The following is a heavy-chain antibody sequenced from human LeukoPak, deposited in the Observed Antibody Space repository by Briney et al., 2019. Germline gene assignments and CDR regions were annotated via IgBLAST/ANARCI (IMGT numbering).Heavy chain of an antibody. D-gene: IGHD3-22*01. CDR2: ISGSGGST. V-gene: IGHV3-23*01. J-gene: IGHJ4*02. Sequence: PGGSLRLSCAASGFTFSSYAMSWVRQAPGKGLEWVSAISGSGGSTYYADSVKGRFTISRDNSKNTLYLQMNSLRAEDTAVYHCAKDREDYYDSSGYYVYWGQGTLVTVSS. CDR1: GFTFSSYA. CDR3: AKDREDYYDSSGYYVY.